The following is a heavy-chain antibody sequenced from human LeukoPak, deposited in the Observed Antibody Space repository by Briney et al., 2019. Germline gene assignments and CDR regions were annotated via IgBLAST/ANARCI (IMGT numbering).Heavy chain of an antibody. Sequence: PGGSLRLSCAASGFTFSDYYMSWIRQAPGKGLEWVSYISSSGGYRNYADSVKGRFTISRDDAKNSLYLQMNSLRAEDTAVYYCARDFPGHCSSTSCYRGGLDYYYYGMDVWGQGTTVTVSS. J-gene: IGHJ6*02. D-gene: IGHD2-2*01. V-gene: IGHV3-11*05. CDR2: ISSSGGYR. CDR3: ARDFPGHCSSTSCYRGGLDYYYYGMDV. CDR1: GFTFSDYY.